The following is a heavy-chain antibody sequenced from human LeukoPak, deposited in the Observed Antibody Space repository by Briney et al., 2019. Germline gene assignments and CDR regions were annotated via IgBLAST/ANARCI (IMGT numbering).Heavy chain of an antibody. J-gene: IGHJ3*02. CDR3: ARANYDILTGFGGFYAFDI. V-gene: IGHV4-59*01. CDR2: IYYSGST. CDR1: GGSISSYY. Sequence: SETLSLTCTVSGGSISSYYWSWIRQPPGKGLEWIGYIYYSGSTNYNPSLKSRVTISVDTFKKQVSLKLSSVTAADTAVYYCARANYDILTGFGGFYAFDIWGQGTMVTVSS. D-gene: IGHD3-9*01.